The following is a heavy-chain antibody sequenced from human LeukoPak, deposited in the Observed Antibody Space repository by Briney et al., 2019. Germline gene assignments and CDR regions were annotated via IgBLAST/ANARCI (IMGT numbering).Heavy chain of an antibody. V-gene: IGHV4-59*08. D-gene: IGHD3-10*01. Sequence: SETLSLTCTVSGGSISNYYWSCVRQPPGKGLEWIGYIYYSGSTTYNPSLKSRVTISVDTSKNQFCLKLSSVTAADTAVYYCARHQLTSITLNWFDPWGQGTLVTVSS. CDR1: GGSISNYY. CDR2: IYYSGST. CDR3: ARHQLTSITLNWFDP. J-gene: IGHJ5*02.